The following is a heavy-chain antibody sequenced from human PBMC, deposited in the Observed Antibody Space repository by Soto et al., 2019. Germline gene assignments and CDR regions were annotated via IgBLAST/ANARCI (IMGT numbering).Heavy chain of an antibody. V-gene: IGHV3-23*01. CDR3: ARQAPYPFWSGFPKYYFDY. CDR2: INSRGT. Sequence: EVQLLESGGGLVQPGGSLRLSCATSGFTFNTYAMSWVRQAPGKGLEWVSGINSRGTQYADSVKGRFTISRDTPKNTLDLPMGSLRAEDTAVYYCARQAPYPFWSGFPKYYFDYWGQGTLVTVSS. CDR1: GFTFNTYA. D-gene: IGHD3-3*01. J-gene: IGHJ4*02.